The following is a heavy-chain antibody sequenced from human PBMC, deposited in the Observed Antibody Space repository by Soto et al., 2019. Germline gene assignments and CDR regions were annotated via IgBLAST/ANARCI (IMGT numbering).Heavy chain of an antibody. D-gene: IGHD2-21*02. J-gene: IGHJ4*02. CDR3: AHRPTHCGGYCHSGFDQ. V-gene: IGHV2-5*02. Sequence: SGAEIGSETRRQTVSFSLAAVSLSTKRVGVGWIRQPPGKALEWLALIYWDDDKRYSPSLKSRLTITKDTSKNQVVLTMTNMDPVDTATYYCAHRPTHCGGYCHSGFDQWGQGTLVTVSS. CDR1: AVSLSTKRVG. CDR2: IYWDDDK.